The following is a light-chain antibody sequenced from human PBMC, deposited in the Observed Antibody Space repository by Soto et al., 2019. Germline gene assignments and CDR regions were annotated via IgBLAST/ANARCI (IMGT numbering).Light chain of an antibody. J-gene: IGLJ3*02. CDR1: SSDVGGYNY. CDR3: SSYTSSSTWV. V-gene: IGLV2-14*01. CDR2: DVS. Sequence: QSALTQPASVSGSPGQSITISCTGTSSDVGGYNYVSWYQQHPGKAPKLMIYDVSNRPSGVSNLFSGSKSGNTASLTISGLQAEDEADYYCSSYTSSSTWVFGGGTQRTVL.